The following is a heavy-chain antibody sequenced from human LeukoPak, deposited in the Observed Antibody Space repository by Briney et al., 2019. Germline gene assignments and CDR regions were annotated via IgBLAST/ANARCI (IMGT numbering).Heavy chain of an antibody. J-gene: IGHJ3*02. CDR1: GFTFRSYA. D-gene: IGHD3-22*01. Sequence: GGTLRLSCAASGFTFRSYAMNWVRQAPGKGLEWVSAISGTGDSTYHADSVKGRFTISRDNSKNTLYLQMNSLRAEDTAVYYCAKDGWEYHFDTSGPFDAFDIWGQGTMVTVSS. CDR2: ISGTGDST. V-gene: IGHV3-23*01. CDR3: AKDGWEYHFDTSGPFDAFDI.